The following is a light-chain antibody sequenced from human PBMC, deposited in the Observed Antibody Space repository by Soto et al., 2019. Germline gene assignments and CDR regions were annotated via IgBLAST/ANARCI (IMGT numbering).Light chain of an antibody. V-gene: IGKV1-39*01. Sequence: DIQLTQSPSFLSASVGDRVTVTCRAGQGIINFLNWYQQKPGKAPKLLIYAASSLQSGVPSRFSGSGSGTDFTLTISSLQPEDFATYYCQQSYSTLRTFGGGTKVDIK. CDR3: QQSYSTLRT. CDR2: AAS. J-gene: IGKJ4*01. CDR1: QGIINF.